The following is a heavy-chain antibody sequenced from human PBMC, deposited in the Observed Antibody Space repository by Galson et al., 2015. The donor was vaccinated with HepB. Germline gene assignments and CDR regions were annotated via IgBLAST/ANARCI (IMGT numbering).Heavy chain of an antibody. Sequence: SLRLSCAASGLTFSSYAMHWVRQAPGKGLEWVSAISGSGGSTYYADSVKGRFTISRDNSKNTLYLQMNSLRAEDTAVYYCAKFPRGYKVSSYFDYWGQGTLVTVSS. CDR3: AKFPRGYKVSSYFDY. D-gene: IGHD5-18*01. CDR2: ISGSGGST. V-gene: IGHV3-23*01. CDR1: GLTFSSYA. J-gene: IGHJ4*02.